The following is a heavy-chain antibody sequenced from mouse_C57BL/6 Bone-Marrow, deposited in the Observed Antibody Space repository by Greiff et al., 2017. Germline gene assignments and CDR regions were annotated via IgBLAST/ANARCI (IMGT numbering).Heavy chain of an antibody. Sequence: VKLQQPGTELVKPGASVKLSCKASGYTFTSYWMHWVKQRPGQGLEWIGNINPSNGGTNYNEKFKSKATLTVDKSSSTAYMQLSSLTSEDSAVYYCAREARGITTRAYYCDYWGQGTTLTVSS. CDR3: AREARGITTRAYYCDY. CDR1: GYTFTSYW. J-gene: IGHJ2*01. V-gene: IGHV1-53*01. D-gene: IGHD2-4*01. CDR2: INPSNGGT.